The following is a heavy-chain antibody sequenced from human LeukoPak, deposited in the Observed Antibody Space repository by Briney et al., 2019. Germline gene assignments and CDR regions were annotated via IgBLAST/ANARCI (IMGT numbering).Heavy chain of an antibody. CDR1: GGSISSYY. D-gene: IGHD6-13*01. CDR3: AREMGSSSWYVLDY. J-gene: IGHJ4*02. Sequence: SETLSLTCTVTGGSISSYYWSWIRQPPGKGLEWIGYIYYSGSTNYNPSLKSRVTISVDTSKNQFSLKLSSVTAADTAVYYCAREMGSSSWYVLDYWGQGTLVTVSS. V-gene: IGHV4-59*01. CDR2: IYYSGST.